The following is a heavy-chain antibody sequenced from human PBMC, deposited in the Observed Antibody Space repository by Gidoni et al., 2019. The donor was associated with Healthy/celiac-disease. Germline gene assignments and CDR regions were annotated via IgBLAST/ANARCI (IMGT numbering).Heavy chain of an antibody. V-gene: IGHV4-59*08. CDR3: ATSYYYDSSGTDYYYYYGMDV. D-gene: IGHD3-22*01. J-gene: IGHJ6*02. CDR2: IYYSGST. Sequence: GKGLEWIGYIYYSGSTNYNPSLKSRVTISVDTSKNQFSLKLSSVTAADTAVYYCATSYYYDSSGTDYYYYYGMDVWGQGTTVTVSS.